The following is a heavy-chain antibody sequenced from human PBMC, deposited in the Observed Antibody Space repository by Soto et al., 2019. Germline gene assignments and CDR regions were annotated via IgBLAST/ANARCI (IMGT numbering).Heavy chain of an antibody. D-gene: IGHD3-10*02. V-gene: IGHV3-15*01. CDR1: VFPFKNGW. CDR2: LKTKADAGTT. J-gene: IGHJ5*02. CDR3: TTDGATIFVAP. Sequence: GSLRLSYASSVFPFKNGWMSGVRQAPGKGLEWAGRLKTKADAGTTDYAAPVKGRFTIPRDDSKNTLYQQMNSLKNEDTALYFCTTDGATIFVAPRGQRTLVTVPS.